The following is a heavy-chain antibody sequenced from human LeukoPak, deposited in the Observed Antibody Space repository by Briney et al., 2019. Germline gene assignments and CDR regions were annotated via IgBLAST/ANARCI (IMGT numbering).Heavy chain of an antibody. CDR2: IYTSGGT. D-gene: IGHD2-2*02. V-gene: IGHV4-4*09. Sequence: PSETLSLTCTVSGSSISSFYWSWIRQPPGEGLEWIASIYTSGGTNFNPSLKSRVTMSVDTSKNQFSLKLSSLTAADTAVYYCARLAGYCLCASCYTSDYFDYWGQGILVTVSS. CDR1: GSSISSFY. CDR3: ARLAGYCLCASCYTSDYFDY. J-gene: IGHJ4*02.